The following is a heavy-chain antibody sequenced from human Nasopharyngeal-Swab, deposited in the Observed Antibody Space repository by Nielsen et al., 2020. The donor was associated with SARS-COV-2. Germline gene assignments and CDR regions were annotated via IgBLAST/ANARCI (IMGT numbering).Heavy chain of an antibody. CDR1: GFTFTSYA. V-gene: IGHV3-23*01. J-gene: IGHJ4*02. D-gene: IGHD3-9*01. CDR3: AKDLTGYYAPLDQ. Sequence: GGSLRLSCAASGFTFTSYAMNWVRQAPGKGLEWLSAVNGNGADTYYADSVKGRFTISKDNSKNTLYLHMNSLRAEDTAVYYCAKDLTGYYAPLDQWGQGVLVPSPQ. CDR2: VNGNGADT.